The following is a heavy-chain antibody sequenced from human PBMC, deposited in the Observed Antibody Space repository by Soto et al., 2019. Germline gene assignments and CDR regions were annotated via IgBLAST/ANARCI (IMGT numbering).Heavy chain of an antibody. CDR3: ARDSFPPTYYYDSSGYYTLPY. CDR1: GYTFTSYD. CDR2: INPSGGST. Sequence: ASVKVSCKASGYTFTSYDMHWVRQAPGQGLEWMGIINPSGGSTSYAQKFQGRVTMTRDTSTSTVYMELSSLRSEDTAVYYCARDSFPPTYYYDSSGYYTLPYWGQGTLVTVSS. V-gene: IGHV1-46*01. D-gene: IGHD3-22*01. J-gene: IGHJ4*02.